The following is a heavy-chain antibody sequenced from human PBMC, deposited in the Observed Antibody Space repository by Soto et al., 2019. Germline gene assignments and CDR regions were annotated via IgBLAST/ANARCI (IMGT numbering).Heavy chain of an antibody. CDR2: IFHDGTA. CDR1: GVSLTSGNW. CDR3: ARLVYDTRLNYMYFDF. J-gene: IGHJ4*02. D-gene: IGHD3-10*01. V-gene: IGHV4-4*02. Sequence: SETLSLTCAVSGVSLTSGNWWTWVRQSPQRGLEYIGEIFHDGTANYYPSFERRVAMSVDTSRNQFSLKLTSVTAADTAVYFCARLVYDTRLNYMYFDFWGPGTLVIVSS.